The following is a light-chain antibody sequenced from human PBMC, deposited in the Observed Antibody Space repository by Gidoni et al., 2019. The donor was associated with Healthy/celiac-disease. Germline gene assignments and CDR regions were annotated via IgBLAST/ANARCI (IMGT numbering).Light chain of an antibody. V-gene: IGLV2-14*01. CDR3: SSYTSSSTLV. J-gene: IGLJ1*01. Sequence: QSALTQPASVSGSPGQSITISCTGTSSDVGGYNYVSLYQQHPGKAPKLMIYDVSKRPSGVSNRFSGSKSGNTASLTISGLQAEDEADYYCSSYTSSSTLVFGTGTKVTVL. CDR2: DVS. CDR1: SSDVGGYNY.